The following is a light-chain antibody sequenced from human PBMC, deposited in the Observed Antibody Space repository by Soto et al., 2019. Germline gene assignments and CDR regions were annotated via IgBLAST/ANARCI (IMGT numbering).Light chain of an antibody. Sequence: EIVLTQSPSTLSLSPGDRATLSCRASQSVSSYLAWYQQKPGQAPRLLIYDESNRATGVPARFSSSGSGTKFTPTISSRQHEDDLVYYCQQRSKCHPHTFGQGTKLEIK. CDR3: QQRSKCHPHT. V-gene: IGKV3-11*01. CDR2: DES. J-gene: IGKJ2*01. CDR1: QSVSSY.